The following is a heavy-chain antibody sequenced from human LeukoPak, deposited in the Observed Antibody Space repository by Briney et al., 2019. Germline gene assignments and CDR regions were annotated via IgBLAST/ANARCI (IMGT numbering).Heavy chain of an antibody. CDR1: GGSFSGYY. J-gene: IGHJ4*02. CDR3: ARRQLWSYYFDY. D-gene: IGHD5-18*01. V-gene: IGHV4-34*01. Sequence: PSETLSLTCAVYGGSFSGYYWSWIRQPPGKGLEWIGEINRSGSTNYNPSLESRVTISVDTSKNQFSLKLSSVTAADTAVCYCARRQLWSYYFDYWGQGTLVTVSS. CDR2: INRSGST.